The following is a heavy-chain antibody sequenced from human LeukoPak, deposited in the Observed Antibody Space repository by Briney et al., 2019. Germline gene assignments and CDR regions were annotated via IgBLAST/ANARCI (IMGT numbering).Heavy chain of an antibody. J-gene: IGHJ4*02. Sequence: SETLSLTCAVYGGSFSGYHWSWIRQPPGKGLECIGEINHSGSTNYNPSLKSRVTISVDTSKKQFSLKLSSVTAADTAVYYCARGVRSPDSSGYSYGFNYWGQGTLVTVSS. CDR1: GGSFSGYH. V-gene: IGHV4-34*01. CDR3: ARGVRSPDSSGYSYGFNY. D-gene: IGHD5-18*01. CDR2: INHSGST.